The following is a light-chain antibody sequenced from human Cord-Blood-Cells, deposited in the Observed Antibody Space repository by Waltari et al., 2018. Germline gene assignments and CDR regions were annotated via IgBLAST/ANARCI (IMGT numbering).Light chain of an antibody. CDR2: AAS. Sequence: DIQMTQSPSSLSASVGDRVTITCRARQSISSYLNWYQQKPGKAPKLLIYAASSLQSGVPSRFSGSGSGTDFTLTISSLQPEDFATYYCQQSYSTPPEFGPGTKVDIK. CDR3: QQSYSTPPE. J-gene: IGKJ3*01. CDR1: QSISSY. V-gene: IGKV1-39*01.